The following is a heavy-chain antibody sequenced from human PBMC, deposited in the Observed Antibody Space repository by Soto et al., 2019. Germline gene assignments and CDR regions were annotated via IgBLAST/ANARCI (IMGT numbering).Heavy chain of an antibody. Sequence: QVQLVQSGAEVKKPGSSVKVSCKASGGTFSSYAISWVRQAPGKGLEWMGGNIPIFGTANYAQKFQGRVTITADESTSTAYMELSSLRSEDTPVYYCARDDGKYYYDSSGTPQYAFEILGQETMVTVSS. CDR2: NIPIFGTA. CDR3: ARDDGKYYYDSSGTPQYAFEI. V-gene: IGHV1-69*01. J-gene: IGHJ3*02. D-gene: IGHD3-22*01. CDR1: GGTFSSYA.